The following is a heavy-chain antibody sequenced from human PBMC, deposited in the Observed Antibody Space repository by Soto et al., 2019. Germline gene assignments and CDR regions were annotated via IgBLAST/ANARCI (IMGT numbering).Heavy chain of an antibody. CDR2: MKPNRTNT. J-gene: IGHJ5*02. CDR3: VRGGFLSHDHVIIAPATLGFDP. Sequence: QVQLMQSGAEVKKPGASVKVSCKASGYTFTTYDINWERQDPGQGLEWMGWMKPNRTNTVYAEKFQGQVTMNRDTSISTADMELSSLRYDDSAVYYCVRGGFLSHDHVIIAPATLGFDPWGQGTLVTVSS. V-gene: IGHV1-8*01. CDR1: GYTFTTYD. D-gene: IGHD2-2*01.